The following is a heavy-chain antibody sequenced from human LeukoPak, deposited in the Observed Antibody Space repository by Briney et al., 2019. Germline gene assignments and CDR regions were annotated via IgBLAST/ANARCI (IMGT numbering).Heavy chain of an antibody. Sequence: PSETLSLTCTVSGGSISSGDYYWSWIRQPPGKGLEWIGYIYYSGSTYYNPSLKSRVTISVDTSKNQFSLKLSSVTAADTAVYYCARDRRNWGSRPTLTNWFDPWGQGTLVTVSS. CDR1: GGSISSGDYY. CDR3: ARDRRNWGSRPTLTNWFDP. D-gene: IGHD7-27*01. J-gene: IGHJ5*02. V-gene: IGHV4-30-4*01. CDR2: IYYSGST.